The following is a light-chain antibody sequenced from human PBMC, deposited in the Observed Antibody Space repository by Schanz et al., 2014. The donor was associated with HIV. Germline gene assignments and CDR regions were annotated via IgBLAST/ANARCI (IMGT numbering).Light chain of an antibody. CDR3: SSYTISSPFVV. CDR1: SGDVGRYDY. Sequence: QSALTQPASVSGSLGQSITISCTGTSGDVGRYDYVSWYQQHPGQAPKLLIYDVTYRPSGISNRFSGSKSGYTASLTISGLQAEDEADYYCSSYTISSPFVVFGGGTKLTVL. CDR2: DVT. J-gene: IGLJ2*01. V-gene: IGLV2-14*03.